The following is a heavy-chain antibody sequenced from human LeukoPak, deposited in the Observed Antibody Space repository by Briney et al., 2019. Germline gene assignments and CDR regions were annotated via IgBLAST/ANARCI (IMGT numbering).Heavy chain of an antibody. V-gene: IGHV3-53*05. J-gene: IGHJ4*02. D-gene: IGHD2-15*01. CDR3: ARDSCSGGSCYSFDY. CDR1: GFTVSSNS. CDR2: ICSGGNT. Sequence: GGSLRLSCTVSGFTVSSNSWSWVRQAPGKGLEWVSFICSGGNTHYSDSVKGRFTISRDNSKNTLYLQMNSLRAEDTAVYYCARDSCSGGSCYSFDYWGQGTLVTVSS.